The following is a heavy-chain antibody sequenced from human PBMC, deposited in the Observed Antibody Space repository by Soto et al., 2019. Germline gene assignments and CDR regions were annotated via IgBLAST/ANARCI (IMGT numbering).Heavy chain of an antibody. J-gene: IGHJ6*02. CDR2: ISSSSSTI. CDR1: GFTFSSYS. CDR3: ARDLGGGEWELHRLRSYYYGMDV. Sequence: GGSLRLSCTASGFTFSSYSMNWVRQAPGKGLEWVSYISSSSSTIYYADSVKGRFTISRDNAKNSLYLQMNSLRDEDTAVYYCARDLGGGEWELHRLRSYYYGMDVWGQGTTVTVSS. D-gene: IGHD1-26*01. V-gene: IGHV3-48*02.